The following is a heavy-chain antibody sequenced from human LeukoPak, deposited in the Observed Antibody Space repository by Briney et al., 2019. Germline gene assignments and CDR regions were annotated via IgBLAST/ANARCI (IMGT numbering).Heavy chain of an antibody. CDR2: INWNGGST. Sequence: PGGSLRLSCAASGFTFDDYGMSWVRQAPGKGLEWVSGINWNGGSTGYADSVKGRFTISRDNAKNSPYLQMNSLRAEDTALYYYARAKITIFGVVIISYYFDYWGQGTLVTVSS. D-gene: IGHD3-3*01. CDR1: GFTFDDYG. J-gene: IGHJ4*02. V-gene: IGHV3-20*04. CDR3: ARAKITIFGVVIISYYFDY.